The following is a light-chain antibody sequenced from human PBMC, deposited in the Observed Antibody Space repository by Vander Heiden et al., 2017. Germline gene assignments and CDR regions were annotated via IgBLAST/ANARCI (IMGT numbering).Light chain of an antibody. CDR2: ADR. Sequence: SYALTQPPSVSVSPGQTATITCSGDKLGDRYVSWYQQKTGQSPILVIYADRERPSGIPERFSGSNSGSTATLTISGTQTMDEAYYYCQAWDSSMAFFGGGTKLTVL. CDR1: KLGDRY. J-gene: IGLJ2*01. V-gene: IGLV3-1*01. CDR3: QAWDSSMAF.